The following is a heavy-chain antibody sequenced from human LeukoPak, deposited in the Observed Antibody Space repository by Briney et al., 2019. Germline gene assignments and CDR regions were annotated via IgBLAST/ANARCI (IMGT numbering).Heavy chain of an antibody. CDR1: GGSLSGYF. Sequence: PETLSLTCAVSGGSLSGYFWGWIRQPPGKGLEWIGEINHNGRTNYNASLKSRVTISADTSKNLLSLKLSSVTAADTAVYYCARVRAEVRGVINDLDYWGQGTLVTVSS. D-gene: IGHD3-10*01. V-gene: IGHV4-34*01. J-gene: IGHJ4*02. CDR3: ARVRAEVRGVINDLDY. CDR2: INHNGRT.